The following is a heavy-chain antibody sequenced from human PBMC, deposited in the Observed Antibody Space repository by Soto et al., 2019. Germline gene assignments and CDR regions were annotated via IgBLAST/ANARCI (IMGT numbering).Heavy chain of an antibody. D-gene: IGHD3-10*01. J-gene: IGHJ4*02. V-gene: IGHV1-24*01. CDR1: GYTLTELS. Sequence: QVQLVQSGAEVKKPGASVKVSCKVSGYTLTELSMHWVRQAPGKVLAWMGGFDPEDGETIYAQKFQSRVTRTENRSTDTAYMELRSLRSEDTAVYYCATFKHIGVGSGSQRGPRAFDYWGQGTLVTVSS. CDR3: ATFKHIGVGSGSQRGPRAFDY. CDR2: FDPEDGET.